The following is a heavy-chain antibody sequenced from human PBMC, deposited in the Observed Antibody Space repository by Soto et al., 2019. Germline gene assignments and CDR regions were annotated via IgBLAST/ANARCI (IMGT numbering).Heavy chain of an antibody. CDR3: AAVMGSDYDYVWGSLSFDH. D-gene: IGHD3-16*01. CDR2: ISGSGVRT. Sequence: PGGSLGLSCEASGFIFATTAMGWVRQAPGKGLEWVSTISGSGVRTYYADSVKGRFTISRGNSKNTLFLQMNSLRADDTAVYFCAAVMGSDYDYVWGSLSFDHCGQLALVTVSS. CDR1: GFIFATTA. V-gene: IGHV3-23*01. J-gene: IGHJ4*02.